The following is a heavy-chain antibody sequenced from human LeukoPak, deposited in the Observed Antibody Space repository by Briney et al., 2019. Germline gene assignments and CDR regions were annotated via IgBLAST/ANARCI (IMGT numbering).Heavy chain of an antibody. Sequence: SETLSLTXIVSGGAISSYYWSWIRQPPGKRLEWFGYIYYSGNTNYNPSLKSRVTISIDTSKNQFSLKLSSVTAADTAVYYCARVGNGHFDYWGQGTLVTVSS. CDR1: GGAISSYY. D-gene: IGHD2-8*01. V-gene: IGHV4-59*01. CDR3: ARVGNGHFDY. J-gene: IGHJ4*02. CDR2: IYYSGNT.